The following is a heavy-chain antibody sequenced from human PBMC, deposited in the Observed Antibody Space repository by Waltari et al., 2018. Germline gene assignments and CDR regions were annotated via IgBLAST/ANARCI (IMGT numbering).Heavy chain of an antibody. CDR2: ITSNSRYI. J-gene: IGHJ4*02. CDR1: GFTFSSYT. V-gene: IGHV3-21*01. Sequence: VQLVESGGGLVKPGGSLRLSCAASGFTFSSYTMNWVRQAPGKGLEWVSSITSNSRYIYYADSVKGRFTISRDNAKNSLYLQMNSLRVEDTAVYYCARPMCGDDFWSGYYFESWGQGTLVTVSS. CDR3: ARPMCGDDFWSGYYFES. D-gene: IGHD3-3*01.